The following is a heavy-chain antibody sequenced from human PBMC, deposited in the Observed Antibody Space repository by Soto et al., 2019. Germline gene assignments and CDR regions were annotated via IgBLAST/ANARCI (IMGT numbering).Heavy chain of an antibody. D-gene: IGHD4-17*01. CDR3: ASYSTTTGYDY. V-gene: IGHV1-18*01. CDR1: GYTFTSYG. CDR2: ISAYNGNT. J-gene: IGHJ4*02. Sequence: QVQLVQSGAEVKKPGASVKVSCKASGYTFTSYGISWVRQAPGQGLEWMGWISAYNGNTNYAQKLQGRVTMTTDTSTSTASMEPSSLRSHDTAVYYCASYSTTTGYDYWGQGTLVTVSS.